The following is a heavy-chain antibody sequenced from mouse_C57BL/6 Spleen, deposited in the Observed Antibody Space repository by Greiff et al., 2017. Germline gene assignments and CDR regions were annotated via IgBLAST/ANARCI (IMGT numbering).Heavy chain of an antibody. V-gene: IGHV1-82*01. Sequence: QVQLQQPGAELVKPGASVKLSCKASGYTFTSYWMHWVKQRPGRGLEWIGRIYPGDGDTNYNGKFKGKATLTADKSSSTAYMQLSSLTSEDSAVYFCARGNYSNYVDYAMDYWGQGTSVTVSS. J-gene: IGHJ4*01. D-gene: IGHD2-5*01. CDR2: IYPGDGDT. CDR1: GYTFTSYW. CDR3: ARGNYSNYVDYAMDY.